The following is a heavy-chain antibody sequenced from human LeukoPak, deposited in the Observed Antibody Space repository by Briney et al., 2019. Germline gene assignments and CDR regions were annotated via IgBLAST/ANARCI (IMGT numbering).Heavy chain of an antibody. Sequence: SETLSLTCTVSGGSISSYYWSWIRQPPGKGLEWIGYIYYSGSTNYNPSLKSRVTISVDTSKNQFSLKLSSVTAADTAVYYCARGGSAEESSAYYKYYYYYMDVWGKGTTVTVS. CDR3: ARGGSAEESSAYYKYYYYYMDV. CDR1: GGSISSYY. CDR2: IYYSGST. J-gene: IGHJ6*03. V-gene: IGHV4-59*01. D-gene: IGHD3-22*01.